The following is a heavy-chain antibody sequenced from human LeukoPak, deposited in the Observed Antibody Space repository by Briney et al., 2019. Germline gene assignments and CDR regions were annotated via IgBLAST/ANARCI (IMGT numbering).Heavy chain of an antibody. CDR3: ARTYGAKPDL. CDR1: GFIFSQYS. J-gene: IGHJ5*02. CDR2: VWYDGSKG. V-gene: IGHV3-33*08. Sequence: GGSLRLSCAASGFIFSQYSMNWVRQAPGKGLEWVSVVWYDGSKGYYADSVKGRFTVSKDNSKNTMYLQMSSLRVEDTAVYYCARTYGAKPDLWGQGTLVTVSS. D-gene: IGHD1-26*01.